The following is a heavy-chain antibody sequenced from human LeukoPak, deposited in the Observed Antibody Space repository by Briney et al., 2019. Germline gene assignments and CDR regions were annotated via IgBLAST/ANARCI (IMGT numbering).Heavy chain of an antibody. V-gene: IGHV4-34*01. J-gene: IGHJ3*02. D-gene: IGHD6-13*01. CDR3: ARAPYSSSFGAFDI. CDR1: GGSFSGYY. Sequence: SETLSLTCAVYGGSFSGYYWSWIRQPPGKGLEWIGEINHSGSTNYNPSLKSRVTISVDTSKNQFSLKLSSVTAADTAVYYCARAPYSSSFGAFDIWGQGTMVTVSS. CDR2: INHSGST.